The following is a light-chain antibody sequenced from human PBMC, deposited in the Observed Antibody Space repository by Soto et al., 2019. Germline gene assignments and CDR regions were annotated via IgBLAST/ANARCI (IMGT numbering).Light chain of an antibody. CDR2: TAS. V-gene: IGKV3-20*01. CDR3: QQYGSSASIT. CDR1: QSVNSNH. Sequence: ETVFTQSPCTLSLSPGERATLSCRASQSVNSNHIAWYQQKRGQAPRLLIYTASSRATGIPDRFSGSGSGTDFTLTITRLEPEDFAMYYCQQYGSSASITFGQGTRLEIK. J-gene: IGKJ5*01.